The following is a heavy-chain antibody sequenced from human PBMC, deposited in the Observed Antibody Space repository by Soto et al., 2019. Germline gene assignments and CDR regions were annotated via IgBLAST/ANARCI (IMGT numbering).Heavy chain of an antibody. V-gene: IGHV3-23*01. CDR1: GFTFENYA. CDR3: VKGSATSRPYYFDY. D-gene: IGHD2-2*01. Sequence: GGSLRLSCAASGFTFENYAMSWVRQTPGKGLEWVSAITGGGYSTYYADSVKGRFTISRDNSKNTLYLEMNTLGAEDTAIYYCVKGSATSRPYYFDYWGQGTLVTVSS. CDR2: ITGGGYST. J-gene: IGHJ4*02.